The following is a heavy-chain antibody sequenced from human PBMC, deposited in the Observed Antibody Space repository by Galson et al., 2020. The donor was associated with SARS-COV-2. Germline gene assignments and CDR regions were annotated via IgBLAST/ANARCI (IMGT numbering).Heavy chain of an antibody. CDR2: IYYSGST. V-gene: IGHV4-39*07. J-gene: IGHJ6*02. CDR1: GGSISSSSYY. CDR3: ARDRPGVYGMDV. Sequence: SDTLSLTCTVSGGSISSSSYYWGWIRQPPGKGLEWIGSIYYSGSTYYNPSLKNRVTISVDTSKNQFSLKLSSVTAADTAVYYCARDRPGVYGMDVWGQGTTVTVSS.